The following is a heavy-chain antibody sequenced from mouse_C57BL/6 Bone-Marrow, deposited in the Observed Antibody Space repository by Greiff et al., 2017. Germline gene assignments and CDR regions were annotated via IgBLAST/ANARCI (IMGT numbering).Heavy chain of an antibody. Sequence: EVKLVESGPGLVKPSQSLSLSCTVTGYSITSGYYWYWIRQFPGNQLEWMGYISYDGSNNYKPSLKNRNSITRDTSKNQVFLKLNYVTTEDSATYYCAHGGNADYYDNWYQGTTLTVTA. CDR2: ISYDGSN. D-gene: IGHD1-1*02. J-gene: IGHJ2*01. CDR1: GYSITSGYY. V-gene: IGHV3-6*01. CDR3: AHGGNADYYDN.